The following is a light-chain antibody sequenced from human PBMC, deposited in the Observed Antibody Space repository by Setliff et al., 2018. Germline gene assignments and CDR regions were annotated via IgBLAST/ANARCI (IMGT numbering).Light chain of an antibody. Sequence: QSALTQPPSVSGAPGQRVTISCTGSSSNLGAGFTVHWYQVLPGTAPKLLIYSNNFRPSGVPDRFSGSKSGTSASLAITGLQSDDEADYYCSSYAGNYHYVFGTGTKVTVL. V-gene: IGLV1-40*01. CDR1: SSNLGAGFT. CDR2: SNN. CDR3: SSYAGNYHYV. J-gene: IGLJ1*01.